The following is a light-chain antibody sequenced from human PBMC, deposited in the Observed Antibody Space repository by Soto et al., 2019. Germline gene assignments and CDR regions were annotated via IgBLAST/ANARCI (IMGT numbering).Light chain of an antibody. Sequence: DIQMTQSPSTLSASVGDRVTITCRASQTISNWLAWYQQKPGKAPKVLIYKASSLESGVPSRFSGSGSGTEFTLTIRSLQPDDFATYYCQQYDNYPRTFGQGTKVGIK. CDR2: KAS. CDR3: QQYDNYPRT. V-gene: IGKV1-5*03. CDR1: QTISNW. J-gene: IGKJ1*01.